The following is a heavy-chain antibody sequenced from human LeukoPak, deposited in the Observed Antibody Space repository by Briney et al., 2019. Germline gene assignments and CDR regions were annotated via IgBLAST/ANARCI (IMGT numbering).Heavy chain of an antibody. V-gene: IGHV3-30*03. CDR2: ISYDGSNK. CDR3: ARDLDY. J-gene: IGHJ4*02. Sequence: PGGSLRLSCAASGFTFSSYGMHWVRQAPGKGLEWVAVISYDGSNKYYADSVKGRFTISRDNSKNTLYLQMNSLRAEDTGVYYCARDLDYWGQGTLVTVSS. CDR1: GFTFSSYG.